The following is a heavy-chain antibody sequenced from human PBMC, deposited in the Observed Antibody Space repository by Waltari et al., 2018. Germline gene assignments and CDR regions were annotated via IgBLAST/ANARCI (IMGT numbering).Heavy chain of an antibody. J-gene: IGHJ4*02. Sequence: EVQLVESGGVVVQPGGSLRLSCAASGFTFADYPMHWVRQARGKGLEWVSLISWDGGSTYYADSVKGRFTISRDNSKNSLYLQMNSLRTEDTALYYCAKGAVVLMVYAHFDYWGQGTLVTVSS. V-gene: IGHV3-43*01. CDR2: ISWDGGST. D-gene: IGHD2-8*01. CDR1: GFTFADYP. CDR3: AKGAVVLMVYAHFDY.